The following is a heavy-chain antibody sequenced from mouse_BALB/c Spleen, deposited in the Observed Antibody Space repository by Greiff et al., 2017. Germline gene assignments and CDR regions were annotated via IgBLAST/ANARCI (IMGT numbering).Heavy chain of an antibody. D-gene: IGHD2-14*01. CDR2: ISDGGSYT. CDR1: GFTFSDYY. J-gene: IGHJ4*01. Sequence: EVKLVESGGGLVKPGGSLKLSCAASGFTFSDYYMYWVRQTPEKRLEWVATISDGGSYTYYPDSVKGRFTISRDNAKNNLYLQMSSLKSEDTAMYYCARGDRYDGDAMDYWGQGTSVTVSS. CDR3: ARGDRYDGDAMDY. V-gene: IGHV5-4*02.